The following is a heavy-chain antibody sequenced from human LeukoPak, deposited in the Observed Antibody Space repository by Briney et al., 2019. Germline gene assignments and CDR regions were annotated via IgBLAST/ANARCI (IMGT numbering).Heavy chain of an antibody. J-gene: IGHJ3*02. Sequence: GGSLRLSCAASGFTFSNYWMYWVRQAPGKGLVYVCHINSDGSGTIYADSVKGRFTISRDNAKNSLYLQMNSLRAEDMALYYCAKDIDSSGRDAFDIWGQGTMVTVSS. CDR3: AKDIDSSGRDAFDI. D-gene: IGHD3-22*01. V-gene: IGHV3-74*01. CDR2: INSDGSGT. CDR1: GFTFSNYW.